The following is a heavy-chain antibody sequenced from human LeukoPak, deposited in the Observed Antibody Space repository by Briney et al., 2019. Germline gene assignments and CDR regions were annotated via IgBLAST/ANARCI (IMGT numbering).Heavy chain of an antibody. V-gene: IGHV3-23*01. CDR1: GFTFSSYS. CDR3: AKDTGRAAIGDY. Sequence: GGSLRLSCAASGFTFSSYSMNWVRQAPGKGLEWVSAISGSGGSTYYADSVKGRFTISRDNSKNTLYLQMNSLRAEDTAVYYCAKDTGRAAIGDYWGQGTLVTVSS. D-gene: IGHD2-2*02. J-gene: IGHJ4*02. CDR2: ISGSGGST.